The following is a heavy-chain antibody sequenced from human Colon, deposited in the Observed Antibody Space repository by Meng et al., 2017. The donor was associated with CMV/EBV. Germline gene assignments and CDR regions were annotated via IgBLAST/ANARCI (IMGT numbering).Heavy chain of an antibody. CDR2: MSTLNGNT. Sequence: ASVKVSCKASGYMFTSFGISWVRQAPGQGLEWMGWMSTLNGNTYYAQKFKGRVTMTRDTSTETAYMDLTSLRSDDTAVYYCARETRRKDEDYYFGMDVWGQGTTVTASS. V-gene: IGHV1-18*01. CDR3: ARETRRKDEDYYFGMDV. J-gene: IGHJ6*02. D-gene: IGHD1-14*01. CDR1: GYMFTSFG.